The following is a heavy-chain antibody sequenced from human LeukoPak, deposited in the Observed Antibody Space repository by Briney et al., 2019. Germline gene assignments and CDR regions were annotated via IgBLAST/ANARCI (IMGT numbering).Heavy chain of an antibody. D-gene: IGHD6-13*01. CDR1: GGTFSSYA. V-gene: IGHV1-69*05. J-gene: IGHJ4*02. CDR2: IIPIFGTA. Sequence: GASVKVSCKASGGTFSSYAISWVRQAPGQGLEWMGGIIPIFGTANYAQKLQGRVTMTTDTSTSTAYMELRSLRSDDTAVYYCARVEGSSWFYLFDYWGQGTLVTVSS. CDR3: ARVEGSSWFYLFDY.